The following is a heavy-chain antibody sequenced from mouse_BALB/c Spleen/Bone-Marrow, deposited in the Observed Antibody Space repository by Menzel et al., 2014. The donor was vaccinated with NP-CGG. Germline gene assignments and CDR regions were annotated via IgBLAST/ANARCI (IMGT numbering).Heavy chain of an antibody. Sequence: QFQLQQSGAELVKPGASVKLSCKASGYTLTSYWMHWVKQRPGQGLEWIGEIDPSNGRTNYNEKFKSKARLTVDKSSSTAYMQLSSLTSEDSAVYYCALYYYGSLDYWGQGTTLTVSS. CDR3: ALYYYGSLDY. CDR2: IDPSNGRT. V-gene: IGHV1S81*02. J-gene: IGHJ2*01. CDR1: GYTLTSYW. D-gene: IGHD1-1*01.